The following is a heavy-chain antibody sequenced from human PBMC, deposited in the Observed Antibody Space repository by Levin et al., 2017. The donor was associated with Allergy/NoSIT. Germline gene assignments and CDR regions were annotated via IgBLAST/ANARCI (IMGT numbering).Heavy chain of an antibody. D-gene: IGHD6-19*01. Sequence: GESLKISCAASGFTFSIYSMNWVRQAPGKGLEWVSYISSSSDIYYADSVKGRFTISRDNAKNSLYLHMNSLRDEDTAVYYCARDRRIAVAGTNWFDPWGQGTLVTVSS. CDR1: GFTFSIYS. V-gene: IGHV3-48*02. CDR2: ISSSSDI. J-gene: IGHJ5*02. CDR3: ARDRRIAVAGTNWFDP.